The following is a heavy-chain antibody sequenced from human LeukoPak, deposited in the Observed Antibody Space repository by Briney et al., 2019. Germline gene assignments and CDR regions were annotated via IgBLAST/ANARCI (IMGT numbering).Heavy chain of an antibody. J-gene: IGHJ4*02. CDR3: ARAPWTKYCSSTSCYPFDY. CDR1: GYTFTSYG. Sequence: EASVKVSCKASGYTFTSYGISWVRQAPGQGLEWMGWISAYNGNTNYAQKLQGRVTMTTDTSTSTAYMELRSLRSDDTAVYYCARAPWTKYCSSTSCYPFDYWGQGTLVTVSS. V-gene: IGHV1-18*01. CDR2: ISAYNGNT. D-gene: IGHD2-2*01.